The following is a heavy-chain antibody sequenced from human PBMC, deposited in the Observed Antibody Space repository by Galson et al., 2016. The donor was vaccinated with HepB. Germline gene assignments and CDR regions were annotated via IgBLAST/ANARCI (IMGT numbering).Heavy chain of an antibody. D-gene: IGHD1-26*01. Sequence: SLRLSCAASGFTFSNYYMSWIRQAPGKGLEWVAYISPSTTHINYADSIMGRFTVSRDNAKNSLYLQMNSLGAEDTAVYHCASPSGRYSVHTFDLWGQGTMVTVSS. CDR3: ASPSGRYSVHTFDL. V-gene: IGHV3-11*06. CDR1: GFTFSNYY. CDR2: ISPSTTHI. J-gene: IGHJ3*01.